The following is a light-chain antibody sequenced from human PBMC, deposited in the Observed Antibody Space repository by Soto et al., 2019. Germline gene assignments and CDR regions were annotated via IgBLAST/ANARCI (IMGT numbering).Light chain of an antibody. CDR1: EFLSSSY. V-gene: IGKV3-20*01. CDR2: AAS. J-gene: IGKJ2*01. CDR3: QQQGT. Sequence: EIVLTQSPGTLSLSPGERATLSCRASEFLSSSYLVWYHQKPGQAPRLLIYAASRRATGIPDRFSGSGSATEYTLTINTLEPEDFAVYYCQQQGTFGQGTKLEIK.